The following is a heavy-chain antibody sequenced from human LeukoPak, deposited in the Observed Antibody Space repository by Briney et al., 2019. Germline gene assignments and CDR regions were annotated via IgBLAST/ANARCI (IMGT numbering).Heavy chain of an antibody. CDR1: GFIFSDHY. V-gene: IGHV3-72*01. CDR3: ARDALRYGGSFDY. J-gene: IGHJ4*02. Sequence: GSLRLSCAASGFIFSDHYMDWVRQAPGKGLEWVGRTRNKANSYTTEYAASVEGRFTISRDDSKHSLYLQMNSLKTEDTAVYYCARDALRYGGSFDYWGQGTLVTVSS. CDR2: TRNKANSYTT. D-gene: IGHD1-26*01.